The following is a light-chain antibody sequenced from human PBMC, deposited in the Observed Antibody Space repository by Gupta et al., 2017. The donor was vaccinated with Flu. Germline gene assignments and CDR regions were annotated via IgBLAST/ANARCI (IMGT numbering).Light chain of an antibody. J-gene: IGKJ2*01. V-gene: IGKV3-11*01. CDR1: QKIANY. Sequence: EIVLTQSPATLSLSPGERATLSCRASQKIANYLAWYQHKPGQAPRLLVYDASKRATGIPARFSGSGSGTDFTLTISNLEPGDFAVYFCQQRVNWPRTFGQGTKLDIK. CDR2: DAS. CDR3: QQRVNWPRT.